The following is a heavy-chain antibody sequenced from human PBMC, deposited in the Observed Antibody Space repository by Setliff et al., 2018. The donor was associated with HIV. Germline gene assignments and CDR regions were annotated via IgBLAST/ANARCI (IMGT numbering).Heavy chain of an antibody. J-gene: IGHJ4*02. CDR2: ISSSGSTI. Sequence: PGGSLRLSCAASGFTLSIYEMNWVRQGPGRGLEWVSYISSSGSTIFYADSVKGRFTISRDNAKNSLYLQMNSLRAEDTAFYYCASTVTTYYFDYWGQGTLVTVSS. CDR1: GFTLSIYE. V-gene: IGHV3-48*03. CDR3: ASTVTTYYFDY. D-gene: IGHD4-17*01.